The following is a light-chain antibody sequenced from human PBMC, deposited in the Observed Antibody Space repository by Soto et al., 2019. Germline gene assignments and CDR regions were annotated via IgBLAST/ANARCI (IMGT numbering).Light chain of an antibody. J-gene: IGLJ2*01. CDR3: SSYTTINNVVL. Sequence: QSALTQPASLSGSPGQSITISCTGTTSDIGAYNYVSWYQHHPGKSPKLLIYDVTHRPSGVSDRFSGSKSGNTASLTISGLKAEDEADYFFSSYTTINNVVLFGVGPKLTV. V-gene: IGLV2-14*03. CDR2: DVT. CDR1: TSDIGAYNY.